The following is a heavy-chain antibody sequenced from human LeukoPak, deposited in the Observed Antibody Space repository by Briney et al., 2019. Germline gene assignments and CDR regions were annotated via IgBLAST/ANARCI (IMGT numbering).Heavy chain of an antibody. CDR2: IYASGST. CDR3: ARVYFRGYSYGKYYFDY. CDR1: GGSISSYY. Sequence: SETLSLTCTVSGGSISSYYWSWIRQPAGKGLELIGRIYASGSTNYNPSLKSRVTISVDTSKNQFSLKLSSVTAADTAVYYCARVYFRGYSYGKYYFDYWGQGTLVTVSS. J-gene: IGHJ4*02. V-gene: IGHV4-4*07. D-gene: IGHD5-18*01.